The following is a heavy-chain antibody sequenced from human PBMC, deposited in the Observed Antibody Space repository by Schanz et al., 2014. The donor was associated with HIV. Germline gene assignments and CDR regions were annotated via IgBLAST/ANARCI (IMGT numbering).Heavy chain of an antibody. CDR3: ARAGQLALEQGWGNYYYYYYYGMDV. CDR2: ITGSSAHT. V-gene: IGHV3-23*04. D-gene: IGHD1-7*01. Sequence: VQLVESGGGLVQPGGSRRLSCAASGFTFSNYAMSWVRQAPGKGLEWVSAITGSSAHTYYADSVKGRFTVSRDNSKNTLYLQMNSLRAEDTAVYYCARAGQLALEQGWGNYYYYYYYGMDVWGQGTTVTVSS. J-gene: IGHJ6*02. CDR1: GFTFSNYA.